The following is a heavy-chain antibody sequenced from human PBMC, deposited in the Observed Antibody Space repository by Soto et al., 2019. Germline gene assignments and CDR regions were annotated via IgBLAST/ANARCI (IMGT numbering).Heavy chain of an antibody. CDR2: IYYSGST. Sequence: PSETVSLTCTVSGDSITSNSYFWAWIRQPPGKGLEWIGSIYYSGSTYHNPSLKSRVTISVDRSNNQFSLKLTSVTAADTAVYYCARDFAVDHFDYWGQGDLVTVSS. CDR1: GDSITSNSYF. D-gene: IGHD3-9*01. V-gene: IGHV4-39*02. CDR3: ARDFAVDHFDY. J-gene: IGHJ4*02.